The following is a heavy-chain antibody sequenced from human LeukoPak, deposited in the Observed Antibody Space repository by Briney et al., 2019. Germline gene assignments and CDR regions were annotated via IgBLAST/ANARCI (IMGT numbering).Heavy chain of an antibody. Sequence: GGSLRLSCLASGYTFSSYSINWVRHAPGKGLEWVSSISVRSNYIYYADSVRGRFRISRDDARDSLLLEMNSLRAEDTAVYYCVRLRRNSDTSGFYYYYDFWGQGTLVTVSS. CDR2: ISVRSNYI. D-gene: IGHD3-22*01. CDR3: VRLRRNSDTSGFYYYYDF. J-gene: IGHJ4*02. CDR1: GYTFSSYS. V-gene: IGHV3-21*01.